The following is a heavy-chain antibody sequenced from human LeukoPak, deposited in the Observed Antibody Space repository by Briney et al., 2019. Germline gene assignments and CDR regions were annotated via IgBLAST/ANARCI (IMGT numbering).Heavy chain of an antibody. J-gene: IGHJ4*02. V-gene: IGHV3-23*01. CDR3: AKGESPDYDIMTTFFSSFLD. CDR2: ISGSGGDT. Sequence: PGGSLTLSCAGSGFTFSNFAMSWVRQGPAQGLEWVSGISGSGGDTAYADSVKGRFTVSRDNSRNTVYLQMNSLRAEDTAVYYCAKGESPDYDIMTTFFSSFLDWGQGTLVTVSS. CDR1: GFTFSNFA. D-gene: IGHD3-9*01.